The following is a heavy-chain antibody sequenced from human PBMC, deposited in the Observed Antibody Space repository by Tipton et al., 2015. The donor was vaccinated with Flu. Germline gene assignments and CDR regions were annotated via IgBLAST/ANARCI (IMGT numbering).Heavy chain of an antibody. V-gene: IGHV4-38-2*02. Sequence: TLSLTCAVSDYSISSGYYWGWVRQPPGKGLEWIGCISHSGRTYYNPSLKSRLSISVDTSRNLFSLTLNSVTAADTAIYYCARDQGFGDGLTYDYYAMDVWGQGTTVTVSS. D-gene: IGHD3-10*01. J-gene: IGHJ6*02. CDR3: ARDQGFGDGLTYDYYAMDV. CDR1: DYSISSGYY. CDR2: ISHSGRT.